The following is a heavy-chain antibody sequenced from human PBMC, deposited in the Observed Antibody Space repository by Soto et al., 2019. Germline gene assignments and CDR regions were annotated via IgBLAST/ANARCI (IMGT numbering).Heavy chain of an antibody. V-gene: IGHV1-69*01. CDR1: GGPFNTFG. CDR3: ARTRQRRPVFYVDY. CDR2: IIPKYGTT. Sequence: QVQLMQSGAEVTKPGSSVKVSCKASGGPFNTFGISWVRQAPGQGLEWMGGIIPKYGTTNYARRFQGRVTSTAAESTTTAYLELSSLRHDDTAIYYCARTRQRRPVFYVDYWGQGTPISVTS. D-gene: IGHD2-2*01. J-gene: IGHJ4*02.